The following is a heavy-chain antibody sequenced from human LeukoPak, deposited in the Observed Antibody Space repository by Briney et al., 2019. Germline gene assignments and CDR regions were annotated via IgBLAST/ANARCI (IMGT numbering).Heavy chain of an antibody. D-gene: IGHD6-13*01. CDR3: ARDDSSSWGGAFDI. V-gene: IGHV4-61*01. J-gene: IGHJ3*02. Sequence: SETLSLTCTVSGGSVSSSSYYWSWIWQPPGKGLEWIGHIYYSGSTDYNPSLKSRVTISVDTSKNQISLKLSSVTAADTAMYYCARDDSSSWGGAFDIWGQGTMVTVSS. CDR1: GGSVSSSSYY. CDR2: IYYSGST.